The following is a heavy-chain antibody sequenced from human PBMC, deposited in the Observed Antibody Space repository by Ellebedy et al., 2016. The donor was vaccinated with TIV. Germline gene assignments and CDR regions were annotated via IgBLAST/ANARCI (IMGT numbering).Heavy chain of an antibody. CDR1: GFTFSSYS. D-gene: IGHD3-10*01. Sequence: GGSLRLXCAASGFTFSSYSMNWVRQAPGKGLEWVSSISSSSSYIYYADSVKGRFTISRDNAKNSLYLQMNSLRAEDTAVYYCARGNGNTKITMVRDTESSVYWGQGTLVTVSS. J-gene: IGHJ4*02. CDR3: ARGNGNTKITMVRDTESSVY. CDR2: ISSSSSYI. V-gene: IGHV3-21*01.